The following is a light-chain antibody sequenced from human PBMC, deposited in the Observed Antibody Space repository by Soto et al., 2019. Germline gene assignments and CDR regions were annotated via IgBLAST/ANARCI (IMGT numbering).Light chain of an antibody. CDR1: NNDIGGYDF. V-gene: IGLV2-8*01. CDR2: DVN. J-gene: IGLJ2*01. CDR3: SSYVGGSNLNYV. Sequence: QSVLTQPPSASGSPGQSVTISCPGTNNDIGGYDFVSWYQYHPGKAPRLLMYDVNKRASGVPGRFSGSKSGNTASLTVSGLQADDEGDYFCSSYVGGSNLNYVLGGGTKLTVL.